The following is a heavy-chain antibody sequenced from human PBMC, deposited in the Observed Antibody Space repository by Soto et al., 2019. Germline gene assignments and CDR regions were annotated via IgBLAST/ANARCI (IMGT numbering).Heavy chain of an antibody. D-gene: IGHD6-19*01. CDR2: ISAYNGNT. CDR3: ARDQGQLAAVAGGVDY. V-gene: IGHV1-18*01. CDR1: GYTFTSYG. Sequence: ASVKVSCKASGYTFTSYGISWVRQAPGQGLEWMGWISAYNGNTNYAQKLQGRVTMTTDTSTSTAYMELRSLRSDDTAVYYCARDQGQLAAVAGGVDYWGQGTLVTVSS. J-gene: IGHJ4*02.